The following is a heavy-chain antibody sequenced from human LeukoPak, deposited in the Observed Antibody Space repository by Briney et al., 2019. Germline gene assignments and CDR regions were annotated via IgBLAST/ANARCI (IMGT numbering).Heavy chain of an antibody. Sequence: SETLSLTCTVSGGSISSYYWGWIRQPPGKGLEWIGSIYYSGSTYYNPSLKSRVTISIDTSKNQFSLKLSSVTAADTAVYYCARQVSGRRDAFDIWGQGTMVTVSS. CDR1: GGSISSYY. CDR2: IYYSGST. CDR3: ARQVSGRRDAFDI. V-gene: IGHV4-39*01. D-gene: IGHD2-15*01. J-gene: IGHJ3*02.